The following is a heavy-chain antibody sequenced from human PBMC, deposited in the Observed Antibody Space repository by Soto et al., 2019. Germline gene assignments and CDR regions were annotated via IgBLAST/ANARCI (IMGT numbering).Heavy chain of an antibody. J-gene: IGHJ4*02. CDR2: IYWNDDK. CDR3: AHRPSGWYLFDY. CDR1: GSSLSTSGVG. Sequence: SGPTLVNPTQTLTLTCTFSGSSLSTSGVGVGWIRQPPGKALEWLALIYWNDDKRYSPSLKSRLTITKDTSKNQVVLTMTNMDPVDTATYYCAHRPSGWYLFDYWGQGTLVTVSS. D-gene: IGHD6-19*01. V-gene: IGHV2-5*01.